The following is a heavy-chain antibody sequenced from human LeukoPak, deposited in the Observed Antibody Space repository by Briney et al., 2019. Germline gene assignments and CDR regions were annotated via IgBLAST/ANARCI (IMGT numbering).Heavy chain of an antibody. CDR2: IIPIFGTP. Sequence: VASVKVSCKASGGTFSRYAISWVRQAPGQGLEWMGGIIPIFGTPNYAQKFQGRVTITADESTTTAYMELTSLRSEDTAIYYCARDAAIYDRRGHYFLWWGQGTLVTVSS. CDR3: ARDAAIYDRRGHYFLW. CDR1: GGTFSRYA. D-gene: IGHD3-22*01. V-gene: IGHV1-69*13. J-gene: IGHJ4*02.